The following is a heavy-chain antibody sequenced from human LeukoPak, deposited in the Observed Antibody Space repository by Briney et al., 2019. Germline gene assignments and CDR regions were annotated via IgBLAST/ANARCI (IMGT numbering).Heavy chain of an antibody. D-gene: IGHD3-10*01. CDR2: IDHSGGA. Sequence: SETLSLTCAVYGETFSGYYWTWIRQPPGKGLEWIGEIDHSGGANYNPSLEGRVTVSVDTSKNQFSLKVTSVTAADTAVYYCARARGEVGIDYWGQGTLVTVSS. J-gene: IGHJ4*02. V-gene: IGHV4-34*01. CDR3: ARARGEVGIDY. CDR1: GETFSGYY.